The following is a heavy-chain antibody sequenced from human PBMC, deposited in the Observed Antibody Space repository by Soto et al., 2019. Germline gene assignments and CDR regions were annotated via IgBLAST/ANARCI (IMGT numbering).Heavy chain of an antibody. D-gene: IGHD2-2*01. CDR2: IYYSGST. CDR3: ARDGPVYCNRNSCPYNWFDP. V-gene: IGHV4-59*01. Sequence: QVQLQESGPGLVKPSETLSLTCTVSGGSFSTNYWSWIRQPPGKGLEWIGYIYYSGSTDYNPSLQSRVTISVDTAKNQFSLKLSSVTAADTAVYYCARDGPVYCNRNSCPYNWFDPWGQGILVTVSS. J-gene: IGHJ5*02. CDR1: GGSFSTNY.